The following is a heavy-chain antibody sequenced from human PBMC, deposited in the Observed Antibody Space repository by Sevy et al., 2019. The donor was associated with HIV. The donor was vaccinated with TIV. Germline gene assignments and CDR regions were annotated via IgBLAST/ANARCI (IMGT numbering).Heavy chain of an antibody. CDR1: GGSVSSGSYY. V-gene: IGHV4-61*01. J-gene: IGHJ4*02. D-gene: IGHD3-10*01. CDR3: ARGVGGMGSYFDY. CDR2: IYYSGST. Sequence: SETLSLTCTVSGGSVSSGSYYWSWIRQPPGKGLEWIGYIYYSGSTNYNPSLKSRVTISVDTSKNQFSLKLSSVTAADTAVYYCARGVGGMGSYFDYWGQGTLATVSS.